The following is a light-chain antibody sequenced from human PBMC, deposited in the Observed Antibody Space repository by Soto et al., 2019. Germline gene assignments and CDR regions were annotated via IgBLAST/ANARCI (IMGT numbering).Light chain of an antibody. CDR2: DAS. V-gene: IGKV3-11*01. Sequence: EIVLTQSPATLSLSPGERATLSCRASQSISSYLAWYQHKPGQAPRLLIYDASNRATGIPARFSGSGSGTDFTLTISSLEPEDSAVYYCQQRSNWLVGPGTKVDIK. CDR3: QQRSNWL. J-gene: IGKJ3*01. CDR1: QSISSY.